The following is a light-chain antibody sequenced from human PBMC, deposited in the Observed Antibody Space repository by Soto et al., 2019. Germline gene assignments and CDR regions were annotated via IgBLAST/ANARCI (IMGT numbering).Light chain of an antibody. CDR1: SSDVGGYNY. J-gene: IGLJ1*01. V-gene: IGLV2-11*01. CDR2: DVK. CDR3: YSYAGSYTFG. Sequence: QSALTQPRSVSGSPGQSVTISCTGTSSDVGGYNYVTWYHQHPGRAPKVMIYDVKTRPSGVPERFSGSKSGNTASLTISELQAEDEPDYYCYSYAGSYTFGFGTGTKVTVL.